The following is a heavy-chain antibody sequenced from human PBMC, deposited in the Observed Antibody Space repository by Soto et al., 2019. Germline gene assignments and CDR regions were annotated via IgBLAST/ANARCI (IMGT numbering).Heavy chain of an antibody. CDR2: IIPIFGTA. J-gene: IGHJ6*02. Sequence: GASVEVSCKASGGSFTYTLSWVRQAPGQGLEWMGGIIPIFGTANYAQKFQGRVTITADESTKTAYMELSTLRSEDTAVYYCARLHSHGTYGMDVWGQGTTVTVSS. D-gene: IGHD5-18*01. V-gene: IGHV1-69*13. CDR3: ARLHSHGTYGMDV. CDR1: GGSFTYT.